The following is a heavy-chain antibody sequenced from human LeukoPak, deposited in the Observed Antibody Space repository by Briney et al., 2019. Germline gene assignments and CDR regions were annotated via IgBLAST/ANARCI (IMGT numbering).Heavy chain of an antibody. D-gene: IGHD1-14*01. CDR3: ARVSTDHQPCLDY. V-gene: IGHV4-31*03. CDR2: IYYSGST. Sequence: PSQTLSLTCTVSGGSISSGGYYWSWIRQHPGKGLEWIGYIYYSGSTYYNPSLKSRVTISVDTSKNQFSLKLSSVTAADTAVYYCARVSTDHQPCLDYWGQGTLVTVSS. CDR1: GGSISSGGYY. J-gene: IGHJ4*02.